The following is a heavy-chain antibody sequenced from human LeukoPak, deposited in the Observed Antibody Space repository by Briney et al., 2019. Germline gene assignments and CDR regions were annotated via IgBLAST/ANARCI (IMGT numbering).Heavy chain of an antibody. CDR1: GGSFSGYY. D-gene: IGHD2-8*01. V-gene: IGHV4-34*01. CDR2: INHSGST. Sequence: SETLSLTCAVYGGSFSGYYWSWIRQPPGKGLEWIGEINHSGSTNYNPSLKSRVTISVDTSKNQFSLKLSSVTAADTAVYYCAREPPVVLMVYARRGWFDPWGQGTLVTVPS. CDR3: AREPPVVLMVYARRGWFDP. J-gene: IGHJ5*02.